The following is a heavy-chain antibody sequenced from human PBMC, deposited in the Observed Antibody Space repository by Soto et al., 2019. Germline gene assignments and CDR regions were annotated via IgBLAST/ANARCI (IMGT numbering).Heavy chain of an antibody. CDR2: ISYDGSNK. J-gene: IGHJ3*02. D-gene: IGHD5-12*01. V-gene: IGHV3-30*18. Sequence: GSLRLSCAASGFTFSSYGMHWVRQAPGKGLEWVAVISYDGSNKYYADSVKGRFTISRDNSKNTLYLQMNSLRAEDTAVYYCVNTGYSGYDSAFDIWGQGTMVTVSS. CDR1: GFTFSSYG. CDR3: VNTGYSGYDSAFDI.